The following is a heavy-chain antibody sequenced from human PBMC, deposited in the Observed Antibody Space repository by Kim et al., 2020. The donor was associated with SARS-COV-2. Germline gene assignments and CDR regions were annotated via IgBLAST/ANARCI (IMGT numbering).Heavy chain of an antibody. Sequence: SETLSLTCTVSGGSISSYCWSWIRQPAGKGLEWIGRICPSENTNYNPSLKSRVTMSADTSKNQFSLKRNSVTAADTAVYYCARGLGDGYKWNYWGQGTLVTVSS. CDR1: GGSISSYC. V-gene: IGHV4-4*07. D-gene: IGHD1-1*01. CDR3: ARGLGDGYKWNY. J-gene: IGHJ4*02. CDR2: ICPSENT.